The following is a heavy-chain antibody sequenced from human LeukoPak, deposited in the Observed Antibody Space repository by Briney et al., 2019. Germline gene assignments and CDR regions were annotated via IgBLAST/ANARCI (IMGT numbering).Heavy chain of an antibody. V-gene: IGHV3-21*04. CDR2: ISSSSSYI. D-gene: IGHD1-26*01. Sequence: GGSLRLSCAASGFTFSSYSMNWVRQAPGKGLEWVSSISSSSSYIYYADSVKGRFTISRDNSKNTLYLQMNSLRAEDTAVYYCAKESFNSGSYLTNDYWGQGTLVTVSS. CDR1: GFTFSSYS. J-gene: IGHJ4*02. CDR3: AKESFNSGSYLTNDY.